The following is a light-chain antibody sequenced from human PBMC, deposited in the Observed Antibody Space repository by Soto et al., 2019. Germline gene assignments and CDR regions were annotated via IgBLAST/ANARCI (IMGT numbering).Light chain of an antibody. CDR1: QTIDST. CDR2: DAS. Sequence: IVMTQSPATLSLSPGERATLPCRASQTIDSTLAWYQRKPGQAPRLLIYDASTRATGVPARFSGSGSGTDFTLTISSLQSEDFAVYYCQHYNYWPYTFGQGTKVDI. V-gene: IGKV3-15*01. J-gene: IGKJ2*01. CDR3: QHYNYWPYT.